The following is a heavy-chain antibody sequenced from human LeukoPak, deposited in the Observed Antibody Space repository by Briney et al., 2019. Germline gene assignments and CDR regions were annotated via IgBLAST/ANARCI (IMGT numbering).Heavy chain of an antibody. V-gene: IGHV3-7*01. Sequence: GGSLRLSCAASGFIFSNYWKTWVRQAPGKGLEWVAHIRQDGSERHYVDSVKDRFTISRDNAKNSLDLQMDSLRAEDTAVYYCARDWGSTGYDLYDSWGQGTLVTVSS. CDR3: ARDWGSTGYDLYDS. CDR1: GFIFSNYW. D-gene: IGHD5-12*01. CDR2: IRQDGSER. J-gene: IGHJ4*02.